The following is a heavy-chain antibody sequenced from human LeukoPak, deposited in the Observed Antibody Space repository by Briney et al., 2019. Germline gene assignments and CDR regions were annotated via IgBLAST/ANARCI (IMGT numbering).Heavy chain of an antibody. V-gene: IGHV4-4*07. CDR2: IYSTGST. Sequence: SETLSLTCNVSGGSISSYYWSWIRQPAGKGLEWIGRIYSTGSTNYNPSLKSRVTMSVDTSKNQFSLRLRSVTAADTAVYYCARQIASAVTAGFDFWGQGALVTVSS. CDR1: GGSISSYY. J-gene: IGHJ4*02. D-gene: IGHD6-13*01. CDR3: ARQIASAVTAGFDF.